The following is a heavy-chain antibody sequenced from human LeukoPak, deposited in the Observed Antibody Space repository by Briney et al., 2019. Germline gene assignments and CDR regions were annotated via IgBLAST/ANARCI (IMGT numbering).Heavy chain of an antibody. J-gene: IGHJ4*02. V-gene: IGHV1-3*01. CDR3: ARSGQPGYSSSWYSY. D-gene: IGHD6-13*01. CDR2: INAGNGNT. Sequence: GASVKVSCKASGYTFTSYAMHWVRQAPGQRLEWMGWINAGNGNTKYSQKFQGRVTMTTDTSTSTAYMELRSLRSDDTAVYYCARSGQPGYSSSWYSYWGQGTLVTVSS. CDR1: GYTFTSYA.